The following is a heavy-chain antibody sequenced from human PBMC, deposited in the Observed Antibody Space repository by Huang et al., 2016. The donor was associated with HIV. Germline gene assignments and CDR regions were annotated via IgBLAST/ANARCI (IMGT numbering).Heavy chain of an antibody. CDR1: GYTLTELS. CDR2: CEPEDGET. J-gene: IGHJ4*02. Sequence: QVQLVQSGAEVKKPGASVKVSCKVSGYTLTELSMHWVRKAPVKVLEWGGGCEPEDGETIYAQKFQGRVTMTEDTSTDTAYMELSSLRSEDTAVYYCATVYRRFRNHDSGDYYFDYWDQGTLVTVSS. V-gene: IGHV1-24*01. CDR3: ATVYRRFRNHDSGDYYFDY. D-gene: IGHD3-22*01.